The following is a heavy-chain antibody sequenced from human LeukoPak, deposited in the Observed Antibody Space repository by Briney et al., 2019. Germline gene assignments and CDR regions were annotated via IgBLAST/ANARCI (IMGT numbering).Heavy chain of an antibody. CDR2: ISGSGHST. J-gene: IGHJ6*02. Sequence: GGSLRLSCAASGFTFSSCAMSWVRQAPGKGLEWVSTISGSGHSTYYADSVKGRFIISRDNSKNTLYLQMNSLRAEDTAVYYCAKDLWSGLGYYYAMDVWGQGATVTVSS. D-gene: IGHD3-10*01. CDR1: GFTFSSCA. V-gene: IGHV3-23*01. CDR3: AKDLWSGLGYYYAMDV.